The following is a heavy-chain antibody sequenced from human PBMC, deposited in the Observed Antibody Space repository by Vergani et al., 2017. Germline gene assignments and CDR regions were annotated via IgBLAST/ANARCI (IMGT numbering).Heavy chain of an antibody. J-gene: IGHJ6*02. D-gene: IGHD6-13*01. CDR3: ASPSEIAAAGHYYYYGMDV. CDR1: GYTFTSYD. Sequence: QVQLVQSGAEVKKPGASVKVSCKASGYTFTSYDINWVRQATGQGLEWMGWMNPNSGNTGYAQKFQGRVTITRNTSISTAYMELSSLRSEDTAVYYCASPSEIAAAGHYYYYGMDVWGQGTTVTVSS. V-gene: IGHV1-8*03. CDR2: MNPNSGNT.